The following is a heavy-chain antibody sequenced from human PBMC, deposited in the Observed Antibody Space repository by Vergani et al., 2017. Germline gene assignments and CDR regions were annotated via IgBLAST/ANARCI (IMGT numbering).Heavy chain of an antibody. CDR1: GYSFTNYW. CDR3: ARLXGRDSSGSKYFDY. CDR2: IHTADSDT. Sequence: EVQLVQSGAEVKKPGESLKISCQISGYSFTNYWIGWVRQMPGKGLEWMGIIHTADSDTRYSPSFQGQVTISVDKSISTAYLQRSSLRASDSAMYYCARLXGRDSSGSKYFDYWGQGTLVTVSS. V-gene: IGHV5-51*01. J-gene: IGHJ4*02. D-gene: IGHD3-22*01.